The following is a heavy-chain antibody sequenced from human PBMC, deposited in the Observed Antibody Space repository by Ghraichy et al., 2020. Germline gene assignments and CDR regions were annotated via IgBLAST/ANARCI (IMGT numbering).Heavy chain of an antibody. Sequence: SETLSLTCTVSGGSISSSDYYWGWIRQPPGKGLEWIGSIYYSGTTYYKSSLKSRVTISVDTSKNQFSLKLSSGTAADTAVYYCARRQGCSGGSCYSYYMDVWGKGTTVTVSS. D-gene: IGHD2-15*01. CDR1: GGSISSSDYY. CDR3: ARRQGCSGGSCYSYYMDV. J-gene: IGHJ6*03. V-gene: IGHV4-39*01. CDR2: IYYSGTT.